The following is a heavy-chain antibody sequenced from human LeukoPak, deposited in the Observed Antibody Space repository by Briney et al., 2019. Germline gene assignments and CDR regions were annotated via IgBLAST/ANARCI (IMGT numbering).Heavy chain of an antibody. V-gene: IGHV3-53*01. CDR2: IYSGGDT. CDR1: GFTVSNNY. CDR3: ARDTGLW. Sequence: GGSLRFSCAVSGFTVSNNYMSWVRQAPGKGLEWVSHIYSGGDTYHADSVKGRFTISRDHSKNTVYLQMNNLRVEDTAVYYCARDTGLWWGQGTLVTVSS. J-gene: IGHJ4*02. D-gene: IGHD2-21*01.